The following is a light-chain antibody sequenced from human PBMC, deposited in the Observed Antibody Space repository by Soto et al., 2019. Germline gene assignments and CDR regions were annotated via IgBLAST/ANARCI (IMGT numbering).Light chain of an antibody. CDR1: NIGSKS. Sequence: SYELTQPPSVSVAPGQTARSTCGGNNIGSKSVHWYQQKPGQAPVLVVYDDTGRPSGIPERFSGSNSGNTATLTFSRVEAGDEADYYCLVWDTNTDHYVFGPGTKVTVL. CDR2: DDT. V-gene: IGLV3-21*02. CDR3: LVWDTNTDHYV. J-gene: IGLJ1*01.